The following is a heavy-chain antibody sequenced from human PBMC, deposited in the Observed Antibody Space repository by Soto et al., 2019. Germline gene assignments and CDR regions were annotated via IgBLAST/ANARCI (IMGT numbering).Heavy chain of an antibody. D-gene: IGHD3-10*01. J-gene: IGHJ4*02. CDR1: GFTFSSSW. CDR3: AGGGVAGAGTYYNDY. Sequence: EVQLVESGGGLVQPGGSLRLSCAASGFTFSSSWMHWVRQAPGKGLVWVSRINNDGSSTSYADSVKGRLTISRDNAKNTLYLQVNSLRAEDTAVYYCAGGGVAGAGTYYNDYWGRGTLVTVSS. CDR2: INNDGSST. V-gene: IGHV3-74*01.